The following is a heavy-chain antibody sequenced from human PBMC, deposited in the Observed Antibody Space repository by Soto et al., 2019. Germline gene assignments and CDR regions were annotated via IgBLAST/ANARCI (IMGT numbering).Heavy chain of an antibody. CDR2: ISSKGTYT. CDR3: ARDSSGWQNFDY. D-gene: IGHD6-19*01. CDR1: GFTFSDYY. V-gene: IGHV3-11*06. J-gene: IGHJ4*02. Sequence: SLRLSCAASGFTFSDYYMSWVRQTPGKGLEWLSYISSKGTYTNYADSVKGRFTISRDNSKNTLYLQMNSLRAEDTAVYYCARDSSGWQNFDYWGQGTLVTVSS.